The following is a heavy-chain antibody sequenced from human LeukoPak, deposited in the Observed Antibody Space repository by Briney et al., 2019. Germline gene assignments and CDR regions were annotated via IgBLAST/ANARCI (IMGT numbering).Heavy chain of an antibody. Sequence: SETLSLTCTVSGASITSGGYYWTWIRQHPGKGLEWIGYIYYSGTTYYNPSLKSRLIISLDTSKNQFSLELSSVTAADTAVYYCARDDAFDIWGQGTMVTVSS. CDR1: GASITSGGYY. CDR3: ARDDAFDI. CDR2: IYYSGTT. V-gene: IGHV4-31*03. J-gene: IGHJ3*02.